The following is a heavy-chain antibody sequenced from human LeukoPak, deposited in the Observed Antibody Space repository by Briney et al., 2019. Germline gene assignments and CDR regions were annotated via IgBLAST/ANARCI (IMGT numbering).Heavy chain of an antibody. J-gene: IGHJ3*02. CDR2: IYSSGST. V-gene: IGHV4-4*07. D-gene: IGHD3-10*01. CDR3: ARDPGQYGSGARGGFDI. Sequence: SETLSLTCAVSGGSISSSNWWSWIRQPAGKGLEWIGRIYSSGSTNHSPSLKSRVTMSVATSKNQFSLKLRSVTAADTAVYYCARDPGQYGSGARGGFDIWGQGTMVSVSS. CDR1: GGSISSSNW.